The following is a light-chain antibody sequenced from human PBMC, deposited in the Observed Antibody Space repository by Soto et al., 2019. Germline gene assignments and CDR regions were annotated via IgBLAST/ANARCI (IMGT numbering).Light chain of an antibody. CDR1: QSVSSN. V-gene: IGKV3-15*01. CDR3: QQYNNPT. CDR2: GAS. J-gene: IGKJ2*01. Sequence: EIVMTQSPATLSVSPGERATLSCRASQSVSSNLAWYQQKPGQAPRLLIYGASTRATGIPARFSGSGSGTEFTLTISSLQSEDFAVYYCQQYNNPTFGHGTKLEIK.